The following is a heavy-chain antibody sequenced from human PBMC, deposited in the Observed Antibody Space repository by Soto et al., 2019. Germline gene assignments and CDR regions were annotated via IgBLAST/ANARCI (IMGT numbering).Heavy chain of an antibody. CDR1: GGSVSSGSYY. J-gene: IGHJ6*02. D-gene: IGHD5-18*01. Sequence: SETLSLTCTVSGGSVSSGSYYWSWIRQPPGKGLEWIGYIYYSGSTNYNPSLKSRVTISVDTSKNQFSLKLSYVTAADTAVYYCASPRVDTATVTGFGDYYYGMDVWGQGTTVT. CDR2: IYYSGST. CDR3: ASPRVDTATVTGFGDYYYGMDV. V-gene: IGHV4-61*01.